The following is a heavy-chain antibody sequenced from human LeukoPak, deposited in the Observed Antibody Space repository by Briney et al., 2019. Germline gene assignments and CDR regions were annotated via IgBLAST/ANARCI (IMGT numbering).Heavy chain of an antibody. CDR3: MAESSAPWEGY. V-gene: IGHV3-23*01. CDR2: ISGSGGST. Sequence: GGSLRLSCAASGFIFSNYALMWVRQAPGKGLEWVSAISGSGGSTYYADSVKGRFTISRDNSKNTLYLQMNSLRAEDTGVYYCMAESSAPWEGYWGQGALVTVSS. CDR1: GFIFSNYA. D-gene: IGHD1-26*01. J-gene: IGHJ4*02.